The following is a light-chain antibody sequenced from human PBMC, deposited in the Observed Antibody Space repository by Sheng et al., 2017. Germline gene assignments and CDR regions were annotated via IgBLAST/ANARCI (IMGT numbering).Light chain of an antibody. CDR2: DAS. CDR3: QQYDSLPLT. Sequence: DIQLTQSPSALSASEGDRVTITCQASQDIGISLNWYQVKPGKAPKFLIYDASNLRAGVPARFSAVGSGTDFTFTISSLQPDDIATYYCQQYDSLPLTFGGGTKVE. CDR1: QDIGIS. J-gene: IGKJ4*01. V-gene: IGKV1-33*01.